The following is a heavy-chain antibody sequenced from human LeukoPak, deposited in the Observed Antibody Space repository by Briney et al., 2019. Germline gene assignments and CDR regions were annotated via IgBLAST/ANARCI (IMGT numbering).Heavy chain of an antibody. J-gene: IGHJ4*02. V-gene: IGHV5-51*01. Sequence: GEPLKISCKCSGYSFTTYWIGWVGQMPGKRLEGRGIIYPRGSDTRYSPSFQGQPTISADKSISTAYLQSSSLKTSDTDMYDCARRGKGFDNWGQGTLVTVSS. CDR3: ARRGKGFDN. CDR1: GYSFTTYW. CDR2: IYPRGSDT.